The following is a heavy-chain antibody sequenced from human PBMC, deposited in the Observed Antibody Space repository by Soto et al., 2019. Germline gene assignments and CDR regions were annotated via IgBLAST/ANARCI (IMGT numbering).Heavy chain of an antibody. CDR2: INHSGST. V-gene: IGHV4-34*01. Sequence: PSETLSLTCAVYGGSFSGYYWSWIRQPPGKGLEWIGEINHSGSTNYNPSLKSRVTISVDTSKNQFSLRLSSVTAADTAVYYCARGLRDYIWGSYRYLGAFDIWGQGKMVTVSS. CDR1: GGSFSGYY. J-gene: IGHJ3*02. D-gene: IGHD3-16*02. CDR3: ARGLRDYIWGSYRYLGAFDI.